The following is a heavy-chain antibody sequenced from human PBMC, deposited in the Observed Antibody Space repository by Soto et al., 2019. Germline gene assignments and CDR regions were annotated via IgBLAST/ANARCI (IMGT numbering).Heavy chain of an antibody. V-gene: IGHV4-34*01. Sequence: QVQLQQSGAGLLQSSETLSLNCAVYGGSFSGYYWSWFRQSPEKGLEWIGEINHGGGTNYNPSSKTRATMSVATANNLFALKINSVTAADTATHYCTRGGGGSPLPPRMVWFDPWGQGAQVIVSS. CDR1: GGSFSGYY. D-gene: IGHD3-16*01. CDR2: INHGGGT. CDR3: TRGGGGSPLPPRMVWFDP. J-gene: IGHJ5*02.